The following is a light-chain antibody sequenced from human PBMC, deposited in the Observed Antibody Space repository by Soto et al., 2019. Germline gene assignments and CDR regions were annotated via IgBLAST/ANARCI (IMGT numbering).Light chain of an antibody. V-gene: IGKV1-39*01. Sequence: DIQMTQSPSSLSASGGDRVTITCRASQSISSYLNWYQQKPGKAPKLLIYAASSLQSGVPSRFSGSGSGTDFTLTISSLQPEDFATYYCQQSYSTPFTFGPGTKVHI. CDR2: AAS. CDR1: QSISSY. CDR3: QQSYSTPFT. J-gene: IGKJ3*01.